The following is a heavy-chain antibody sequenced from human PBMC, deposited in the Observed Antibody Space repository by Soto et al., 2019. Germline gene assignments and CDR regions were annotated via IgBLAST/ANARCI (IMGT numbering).Heavy chain of an antibody. CDR2: IYHTGST. Sequence: QVQLQESGSGLVKPSQTLSLTCTVSGDSLSSGGYSWSWIRQPPQKGLEWIGYIYHTGSTSDSPSLQSRVTISFDTSKNHFSLILNSVTAADTAIYCCARAHYGPSGYSFDSWGQGTLFTVSS. CDR3: ARAHYGPSGYSFDS. J-gene: IGHJ4*02. CDR1: GDSLSSGGYS. V-gene: IGHV4-30-2*01. D-gene: IGHD3-22*01.